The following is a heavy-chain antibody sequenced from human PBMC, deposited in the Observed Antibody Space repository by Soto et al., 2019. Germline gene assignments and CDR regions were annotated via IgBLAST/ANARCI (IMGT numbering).Heavy chain of an antibody. CDR1: GFTFSSYS. D-gene: IGHD5-18*01. J-gene: IGHJ6*02. CDR2: ISSSSSYI. V-gene: IGHV3-21*01. Sequence: EVQLGESGEGLVKPGGSLRLSCAASGFTFSSYSMHWVRQAPGKGLEWAPSISSSSSYIYYADSGKGRFTISRDNAKNSLYLQMNSLRDEDTAVYYCARGAPDTAMVTSGYYSGMDVWGQGTTVTVSS. CDR3: ARGAPDTAMVTSGYYSGMDV.